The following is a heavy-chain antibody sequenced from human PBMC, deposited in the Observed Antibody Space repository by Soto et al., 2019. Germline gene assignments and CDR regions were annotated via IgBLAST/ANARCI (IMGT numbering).Heavy chain of an antibody. D-gene: IGHD5-18*01. CDR1: GGSFSGYY. Sequence: SETLSLTCAGYGGSFSGYYWSWIRQPPGKGLEWIGEINHSGSTNYNPSLKSRVTISVDTSKNQFSLKLSSVTAADTAVYYCARGGVNTAMAYWGQGTLVTVSS. CDR2: INHSGST. CDR3: ARGGVNTAMAY. J-gene: IGHJ4*02. V-gene: IGHV4-34*01.